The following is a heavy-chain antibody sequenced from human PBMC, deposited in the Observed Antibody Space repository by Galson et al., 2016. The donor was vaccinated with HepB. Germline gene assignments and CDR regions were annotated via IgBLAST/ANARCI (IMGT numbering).Heavy chain of an antibody. Sequence: TLSLTCTVSGGSISSGGYPWSWIRQPPGKGLEWIGYIYDSGSTYYNPSPKSRLTISVDRSKNQFSLKLSSVTAADTAVYYCARGGRDDAFDIWGQGTMATVSS. V-gene: IGHV4-30-2*01. CDR2: IYDSGST. J-gene: IGHJ3*02. CDR3: ARGGRDDAFDI. CDR1: GGSISSGGYP.